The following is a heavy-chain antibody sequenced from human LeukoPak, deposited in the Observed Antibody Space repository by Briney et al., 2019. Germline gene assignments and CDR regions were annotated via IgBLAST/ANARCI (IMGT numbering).Heavy chain of an antibody. Sequence: PGGSLRLSCAASGFSFGTYTMNWVRQAPGKGLEWVSSISSGSNYIHYGDSVKGRFTISRDNAKNSLYLQMNSLRAEDTAVYYCARDPHGRASYWGQGTLVTVSS. CDR3: ARDPHGRASY. CDR2: ISSGSNYI. J-gene: IGHJ4*02. CDR1: GFSFGTYT. V-gene: IGHV3-21*01.